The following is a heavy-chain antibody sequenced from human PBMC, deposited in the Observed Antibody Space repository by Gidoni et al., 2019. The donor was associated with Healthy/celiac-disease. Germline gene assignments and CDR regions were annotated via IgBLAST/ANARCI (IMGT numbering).Heavy chain of an antibody. V-gene: IGHV4-61*02. J-gene: IGHJ5*02. Sequence: QVQLQESGPGLVKPSQTLSLTCPVPGVSISSGSYYWSWIRQPAGKGLEWIGRIYTSGSTNYNPSLKSRVTISVDTSKNQFSLKLSSVTAADTAVYYCAREHTIFGVVIIGSGWFDPWGQGTLVTVSS. CDR2: IYTSGST. D-gene: IGHD3-3*01. CDR3: AREHTIFGVVIIGSGWFDP. CDR1: GVSISSGSYY.